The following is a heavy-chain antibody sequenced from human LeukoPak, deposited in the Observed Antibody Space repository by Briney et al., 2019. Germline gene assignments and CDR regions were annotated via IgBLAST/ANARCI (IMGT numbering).Heavy chain of an antibody. D-gene: IGHD3-10*01. CDR3: ARDHYYDYYYGMDV. Sequence: ASVKVSCKAPGYTFTSYGISWVRQAPGQGLEWMGWISAYNGNTNYAQKLQGRVTMTTDTSTSTAYMELRSLRSDDTAVYYCARDHYYDYYYGMDVWGQGTTVTVSS. J-gene: IGHJ6*02. CDR2: ISAYNGNT. CDR1: GYTFTSYG. V-gene: IGHV1-18*01.